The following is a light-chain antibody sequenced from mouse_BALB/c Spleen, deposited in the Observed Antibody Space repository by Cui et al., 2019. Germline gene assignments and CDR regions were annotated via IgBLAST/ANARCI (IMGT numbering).Light chain of an antibody. CDR1: SSVSY. Sequence: QLVLTQSPAIMSASLGEEITLTCSAGSSVSYMHWYQQKSGTSPKLLIYSTSNLAAGVPSRFSGSGSGTFYSLTISSVEAEDAADYYCHQWSSYPWTFGGGTKLEIK. CDR3: HQWSSYPWT. J-gene: IGKJ1*01. CDR2: STS. V-gene: IGKV4-80*01.